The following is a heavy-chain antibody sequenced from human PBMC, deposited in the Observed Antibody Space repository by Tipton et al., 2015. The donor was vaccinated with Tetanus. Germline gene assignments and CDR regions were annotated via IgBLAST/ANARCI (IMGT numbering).Heavy chain of an antibody. J-gene: IGHJ4*02. Sequence: GLVKPSETLSLTCTVSGGSVRSGDYSWNWIRQPPGKGLEWLAYVSYSGRTNSNYSLKSRITISQDTSKNQFSLQLSSVTAADTAVYYCARDLGTSGFHWGQGTLVTVSS. CDR1: GGSVRSGDYS. D-gene: IGHD1-7*01. CDR3: ARDLGTSGFH. CDR2: VSYSGRT. V-gene: IGHV4-61*08.